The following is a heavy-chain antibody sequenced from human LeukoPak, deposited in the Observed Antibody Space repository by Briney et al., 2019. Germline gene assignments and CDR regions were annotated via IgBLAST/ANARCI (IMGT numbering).Heavy chain of an antibody. CDR3: AKVGPFYYDSSGYVDY. J-gene: IGHJ4*02. V-gene: IGHV3-23*01. D-gene: IGHD3-22*01. CDR2: ISGSGGST. Sequence: GGSLRLSCAASGFTFSSYAMSWVRQAPGKGLEWVSAISGSGGSTYCADSVEGRFTISRDNSKNTLYLQMNSLRAEDTAVYYCAKVGPFYYDSSGYVDYWGQGTLVTVSS. CDR1: GFTFSSYA.